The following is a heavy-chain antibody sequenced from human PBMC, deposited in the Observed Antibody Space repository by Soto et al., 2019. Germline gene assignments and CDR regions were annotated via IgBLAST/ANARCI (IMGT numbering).Heavy chain of an antibody. J-gene: IGHJ6*02. CDR3: ARSQGSSTSLEIYYYYYYGMDV. CDR1: GGTFSSYA. D-gene: IGHD2-2*01. CDR2: IIPISDTT. Sequence: QVQLVQSGAEVKKPGSSVKVSCKASGGTFSSYAISWVRQAPGQGLEWMGGIIPISDTTNYAQKFQCRVTISADESTSTAYMELISLRSEDTAVYYCARSQGSSTSLEIYYYYYYGMDVWGQGTKVTVSS. V-gene: IGHV1-69*01.